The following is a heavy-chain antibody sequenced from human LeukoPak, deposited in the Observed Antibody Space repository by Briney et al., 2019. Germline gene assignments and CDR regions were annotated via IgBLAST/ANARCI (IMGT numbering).Heavy chain of an antibody. Sequence: GGSLRLSCAASGFTFSNYAMSWVRQAPGKGLEWVTLISGSGDSTYYADSVKGRFSISRDNSRNMLYLQMNSLRADDTAVYYCAKDRYSYGREFDYWGQGTLVTVSS. CDR2: ISGSGDST. D-gene: IGHD5-18*01. V-gene: IGHV3-23*01. CDR1: GFTFSNYA. J-gene: IGHJ4*02. CDR3: AKDRYSYGREFDY.